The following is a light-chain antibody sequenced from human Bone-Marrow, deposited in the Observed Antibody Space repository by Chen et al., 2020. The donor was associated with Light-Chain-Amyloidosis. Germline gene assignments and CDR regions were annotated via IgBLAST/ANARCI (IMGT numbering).Light chain of an antibody. V-gene: IGLV2-14*01. CDR3: SSYTITNTLV. Sequence: QSALTQPASVSGSPGQSITISCTGTSSDVCGDNHVSWYQQHPDKAPKLMIYEVTNRPSWVPDRFSGSKSDNTASLTISGLQTEDEADYFCSSYTITNTLVFGSGTRVNVL. J-gene: IGLJ1*01. CDR1: SSDVCGDNH. CDR2: EVT.